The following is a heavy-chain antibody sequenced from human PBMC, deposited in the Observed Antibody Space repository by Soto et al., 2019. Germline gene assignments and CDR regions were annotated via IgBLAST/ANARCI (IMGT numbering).Heavy chain of an antibody. V-gene: IGHV1-18*01. Sequence: RXSVEVYCRASGYTFTSYAISWVRQAPGQGLEWMGWISAYNGNTNYAQKLQGRVTMTTDTSTSTAYMELRSLRSDDTAVYYCASGPPLGWFDPWGQGTLVTVS. CDR2: ISAYNGNT. CDR1: GYTFTSYA. CDR3: ASGPPLGWFDP. J-gene: IGHJ5*02.